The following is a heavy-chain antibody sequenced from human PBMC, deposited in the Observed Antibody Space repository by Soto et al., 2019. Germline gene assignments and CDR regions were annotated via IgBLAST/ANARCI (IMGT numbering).Heavy chain of an antibody. CDR1: GFTVSSNY. CDR2: IYSGGST. Sequence: GGSLRLSCAASGFTVSSNYMSWVRQAPGKGLEWVSVIYSGGSTYYADSVKGRFTISRDNSKNTLYLQMNSLRAEDTAVYYCARDLGSSGWAGVDYWGPGTLVTVSS. V-gene: IGHV3-53*01. J-gene: IGHJ4*02. CDR3: ARDLGSSGWAGVDY. D-gene: IGHD6-19*01.